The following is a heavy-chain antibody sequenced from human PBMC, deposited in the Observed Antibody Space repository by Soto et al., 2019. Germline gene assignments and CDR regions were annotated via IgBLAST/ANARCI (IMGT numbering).Heavy chain of an antibody. CDR3: ARPYCSGGSCYSGFAFDI. Sequence: QVQLVQSGAEVKKPGASVKVSCKASGYTFTGYYMHWVRQAPRQGLEWRGWINPNSGGTHYAQKFQGWVTMTMDTSISAAHMGLSRLRSGDTALYSCARPYCSGGSCYSGFAFDIWGQGTMVAVSS. V-gene: IGHV1-2*04. CDR2: INPNSGGT. CDR1: GYTFTGYY. D-gene: IGHD2-15*01. J-gene: IGHJ3*02.